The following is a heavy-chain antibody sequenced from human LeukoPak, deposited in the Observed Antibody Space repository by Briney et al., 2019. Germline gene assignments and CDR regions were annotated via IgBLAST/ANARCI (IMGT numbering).Heavy chain of an antibody. CDR3: ARPPEMATINAYDI. J-gene: IGHJ3*02. CDR2: IYPGDSDT. D-gene: IGHD5-24*01. V-gene: IGHV5-51*01. CDR1: GYIFTSYW. Sequence: GESLQISCKGSGYIFTSYWIGWGRPVPGKGLEWMGIIYPGDSDTRYSPSFEGHVTISADKSISPAYLQWSSLKASDTAMYYCARPPEMATINAYDIWGQGTMVTVSS.